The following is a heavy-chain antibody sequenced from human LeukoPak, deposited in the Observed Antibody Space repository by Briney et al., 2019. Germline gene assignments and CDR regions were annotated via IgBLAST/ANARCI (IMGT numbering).Heavy chain of an antibody. V-gene: IGHV4-59*01. Sequence: SETLSLTCTVSGGSISSYYWSWIRQPPGKGLEWIGYIYYSGSTNYNPSLKSRVTISVDTSKNQFSLKLSSVTAADTAVYYCARGSNCSGGSCYPINWFDPWGQGTLVTVSS. CDR2: IYYSGST. J-gene: IGHJ5*02. D-gene: IGHD2-15*01. CDR3: ARGSNCSGGSCYPINWFDP. CDR1: GGSISSYY.